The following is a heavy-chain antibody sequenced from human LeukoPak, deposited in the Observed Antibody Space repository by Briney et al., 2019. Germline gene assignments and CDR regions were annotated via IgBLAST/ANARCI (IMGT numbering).Heavy chain of an antibody. CDR1: GGSFSGYY. CDR2: INHSGST. Sequence: PSETLSLTCAVYGGSFSGYYWSWIRQPPGKGLEWIGEINHSGSTNYNPSLKSRVTISVDTSKIQFSLKLSSVTAADTAVYYCARGTYDFWSGYYTQYFDYWGQGTLVTVSS. J-gene: IGHJ4*02. V-gene: IGHV4-34*01. CDR3: ARGTYDFWSGYYTQYFDY. D-gene: IGHD3-3*01.